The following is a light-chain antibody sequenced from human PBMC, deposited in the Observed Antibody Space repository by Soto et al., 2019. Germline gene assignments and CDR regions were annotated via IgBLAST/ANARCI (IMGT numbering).Light chain of an antibody. CDR1: QSISSY. CDR2: AAS. Sequence: DIQITQSPSSPSASVGDRFTITCRATQSISSYLNWYQQKPGKAPKLLIFAASSLQSGVPSRFSGSGSGTDFTLTISSLQPEDVATYYCQQSYSTTRTFGQGTKVDIK. CDR3: QQSYSTTRT. J-gene: IGKJ1*01. V-gene: IGKV1-39*01.